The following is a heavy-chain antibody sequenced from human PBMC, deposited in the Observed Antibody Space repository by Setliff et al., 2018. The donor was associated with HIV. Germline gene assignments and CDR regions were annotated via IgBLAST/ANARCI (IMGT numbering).Heavy chain of an antibody. V-gene: IGHV4-4*09. CDR2: IFSSGST. J-gene: IGHJ5*02. D-gene: IGHD3-10*01. CDR3: ARRIDGSGGLPDKNWFDT. Sequence: SETLSLTCTVSGASISSYSWDWIRQSPGGGLEWIGFIFSSGSTKYNPSLQSRVTMSIDTSKNQFTLRLTSVTAADTAVYYGARRIDGSGGLPDKNWFDTWGQGSLVTVSS. CDR1: GASISSYS.